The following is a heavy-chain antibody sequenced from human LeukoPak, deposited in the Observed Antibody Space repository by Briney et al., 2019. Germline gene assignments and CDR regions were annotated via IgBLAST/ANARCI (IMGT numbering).Heavy chain of an antibody. CDR1: GFTFCSYA. CDR3: AKEPTRSDGSGEPFDY. CDR2: ISGSGGST. Sequence: GGSLRLSCAASGFTFCSYAMSWVRQAPGKGLEWVSAISGSGGSTYYADSVKGRFTISRDNSKNTLYLQMNSLRAEDTAVYYCAKEPTRSDGSGEPFDYWGQGTLVTVSS. D-gene: IGHD3-10*01. J-gene: IGHJ4*02. V-gene: IGHV3-23*01.